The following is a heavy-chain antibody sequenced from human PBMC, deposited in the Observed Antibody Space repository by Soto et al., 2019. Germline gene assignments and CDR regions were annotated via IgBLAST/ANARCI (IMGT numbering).Heavy chain of an antibody. CDR1: GWCLTNYC. CDR2: TYPQDYDT. D-gene: IGHD3-3*01. CDR3: VRASSRVEWFPEAFAW. J-gene: IGHJ3*01. V-gene: IGHV5-51*01. Sequence: PGGSLKISFKGPGWCLTNYCMGWVPQMPGKGLGGMGITYPQDYDTRHSPAFQGQVPLTAEESTGTAYLQWSSLQASDTAMYYCVRASSRVEWFPEAFAWGGQGTVVTVS.